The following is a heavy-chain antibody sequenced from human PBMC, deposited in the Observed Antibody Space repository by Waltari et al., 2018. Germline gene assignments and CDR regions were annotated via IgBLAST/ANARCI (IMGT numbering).Heavy chain of an antibody. J-gene: IGHJ4*02. Sequence: EVQLVESGGGLIQPGGSLRLSCAAPRFTVRRNYMSWVRQAPGKGLEWVSVSDSVGSTYYSYSVKGRFTISRDNSKNTLYLQMNSLRAEDTAVYYCARVADSGDFDYWGQGTLVTVSS. D-gene: IGHD2-21*01. CDR1: RFTVRRNY. CDR2: SDSVGST. V-gene: IGHV3-53*01. CDR3: ARVADSGDFDY.